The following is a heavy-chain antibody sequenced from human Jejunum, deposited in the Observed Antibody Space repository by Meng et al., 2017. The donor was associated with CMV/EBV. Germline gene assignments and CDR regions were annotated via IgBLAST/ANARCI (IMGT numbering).Heavy chain of an antibody. D-gene: IGHD3-3*01. J-gene: IGHJ5*02. CDR2: ISTSGETR. Sequence: CAASGFPFSSYAISWMRQAPGKGLEWVSGISTSGETRNYADSVKGRFTISRDNSKNTLYLQMNDLRVEDTAVYYCAVDFWSGYFDPWGQGTLVTVSS. CDR1: GFPFSSYA. V-gene: IGHV3-23*01. CDR3: AVDFWSGYFDP.